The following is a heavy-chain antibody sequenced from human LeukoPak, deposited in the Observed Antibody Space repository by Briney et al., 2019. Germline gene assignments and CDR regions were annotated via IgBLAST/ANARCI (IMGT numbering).Heavy chain of an antibody. V-gene: IGHV1-69*01. D-gene: IGHD6-13*01. CDR2: IIPIFGTA. Sequence: ASGKVSCKASGGTFTSYAISWVREAPGQGLELMGGIIPIFGTANYAQKFQGRVTITADESTSTAYMELSSLRSEDTAVYYCARDLAAAPNWFDPWGQGTLVTVSS. CDR1: GGTFTSYA. CDR3: ARDLAAAPNWFDP. J-gene: IGHJ5*02.